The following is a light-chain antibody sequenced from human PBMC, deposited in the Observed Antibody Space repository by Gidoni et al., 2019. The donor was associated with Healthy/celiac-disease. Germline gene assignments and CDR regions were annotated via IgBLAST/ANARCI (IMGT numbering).Light chain of an antibody. J-gene: IGKJ1*01. Sequence: LASLSSSSGGRRIRPCWGSQSCGRNYLAWYQHKPGHTPRLLIDDASSRAAGIPDRFSGSGSGTDFTLTISRLEPEDFAVYYCQQYGSPPRTFGQGTRVEI. CDR2: DAS. CDR1: QSCGRNY. V-gene: IGKV3-20*01. CDR3: QQYGSPPRT.